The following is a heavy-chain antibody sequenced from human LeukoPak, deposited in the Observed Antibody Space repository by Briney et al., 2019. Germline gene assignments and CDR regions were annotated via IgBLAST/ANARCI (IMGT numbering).Heavy chain of an antibody. Sequence: PSETLSLTCTVSGGSISSGDYYWSWIRQPPGKGLAWIGYIYYSGSTYYNPSLKSRVTISVDTSKNQFSLKLSSVTAADTAVYYCARATLVAQTEYFQHWGQGTLVTVSS. J-gene: IGHJ1*01. V-gene: IGHV4-30-4*01. CDR3: ARATLVAQTEYFQH. CDR2: IYYSGST. D-gene: IGHD6-6*01. CDR1: GGSISSGDYY.